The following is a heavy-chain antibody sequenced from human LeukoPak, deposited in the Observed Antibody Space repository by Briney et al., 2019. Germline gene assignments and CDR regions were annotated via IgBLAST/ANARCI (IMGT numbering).Heavy chain of an antibody. CDR3: ARDRPGGLRYFDWLSY. V-gene: IGHV1-18*01. CDR2: ISAYNGNT. Sequence: ASVKVSCKASGYTFTSYGISWVRQAPGQGLEWMGWISAYNGNTNYAQKLQGRVTMTTDTSTSTAYMELRSPRSDDTAVYYCARDRPGGLRYFDWLSYWGQGTLVTVSS. J-gene: IGHJ4*02. D-gene: IGHD3-9*01. CDR1: GYTFTSYG.